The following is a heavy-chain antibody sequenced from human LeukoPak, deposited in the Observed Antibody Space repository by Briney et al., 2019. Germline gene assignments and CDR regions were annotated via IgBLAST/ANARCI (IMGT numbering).Heavy chain of an antibody. CDR1: GYSFTNYW. CDR2: IYPGDSDT. CDR3: ARQYSGYDYTPFDY. V-gene: IGHV5-51*01. D-gene: IGHD5-12*01. J-gene: IGHJ4*02. Sequence: GESLQISCMGSGYSFTNYWIGWVRQMPGKGLEWMGIIYPGDSDTRYSPSFQGQVTISVDKSISTAYLQWSSLKASDTAMYYCARQYSGYDYTPFDYWGQGTLVTVSS.